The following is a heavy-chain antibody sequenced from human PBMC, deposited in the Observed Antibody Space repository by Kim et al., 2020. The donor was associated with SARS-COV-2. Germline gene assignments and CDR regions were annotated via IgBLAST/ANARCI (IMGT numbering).Heavy chain of an antibody. CDR2: ISSSGSTI. D-gene: IGHD3-22*01. CDR3: ARDKKYYYDSSGYHRY. CDR1: GFTFSDYY. J-gene: IGHJ4*02. Sequence: GGSLRLSCAASGFTFSDYYMSWIRQAPGKGLEWVSYISSSGSTIYYADSVKGRFTISRDNAKNSLYLQMNSLRAEDTAVYYCARDKKYYYDSSGYHRYWGQGTLVTVSS. V-gene: IGHV3-11*01.